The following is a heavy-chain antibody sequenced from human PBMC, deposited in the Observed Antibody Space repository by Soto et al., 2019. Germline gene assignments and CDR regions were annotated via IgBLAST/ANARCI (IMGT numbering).Heavy chain of an antibody. J-gene: IGHJ5*02. D-gene: IGHD4-17*01. CDR1: GYTFTSYG. V-gene: IGHV1-18*01. CDR3: ARDPPNSGYGDYVQWFDP. Sequence: ASVKVSCKASGYTFTSYGISWVRQAPGQGLEWMGWISAYNGNTNYAQKLQGRVTMTTDTSTSTAYMELRSLRSDDTAVYYCARDPPNSGYGDYVQWFDPWGQGTLVTVSS. CDR2: ISAYNGNT.